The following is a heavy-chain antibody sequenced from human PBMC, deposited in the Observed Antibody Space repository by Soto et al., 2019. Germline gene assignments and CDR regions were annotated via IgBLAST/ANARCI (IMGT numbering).Heavy chain of an antibody. CDR3: ARSEATVLDS. V-gene: IGHV4-4*02. Sequence: QVQLQESGPGLMRPSGTLSLTCTVSGDSMTSNNWWNWVRQTPGKGLQWIGESHQSGRTNYNPSLKSRVTISVDKSKNRFSLNLNSVTAADTAVYYCARSEATVLDSWGQGTLVTVSS. CDR1: GDSMTSNNW. J-gene: IGHJ4*02. CDR2: SHQSGRT. D-gene: IGHD4-17*01.